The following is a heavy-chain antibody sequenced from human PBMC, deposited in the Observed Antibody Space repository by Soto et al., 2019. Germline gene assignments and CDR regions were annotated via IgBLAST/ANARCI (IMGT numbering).Heavy chain of an antibody. CDR3: AKEGLSTVTRPMNYYGMDV. CDR2: ISGSGGST. D-gene: IGHD4-4*01. V-gene: IGHV3-23*01. CDR1: GFTFSSYA. Sequence: GGSLRLSCAAYGFTFSSYAMSWVRQAPGKGLEWVSAISGSGGSTYYADSVKGRFTISRDNSKNTLYLQMNSLRAEDTAVYYCAKEGLSTVTRPMNYYGMDVWGQGTTVTVSS. J-gene: IGHJ6*02.